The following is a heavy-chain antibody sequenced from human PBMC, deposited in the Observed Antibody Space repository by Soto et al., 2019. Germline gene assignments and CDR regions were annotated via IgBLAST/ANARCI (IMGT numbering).Heavy chain of an antibody. V-gene: IGHV4-59*01. CDR2: IYYSGST. CDR1: GGSIISYH. J-gene: IGHJ4*02. CDR3: ARRYGASFDY. D-gene: IGHD4-17*01. Sequence: SETLSLTCTVSGGSIISYHWSWFRQPPGKGLEWIGYIYYSGSTNYNPSLKSRVTISVDTSKNQFSLKLSSVTAADTAVYYCARRYGASFDYWGQGTLVTVSS.